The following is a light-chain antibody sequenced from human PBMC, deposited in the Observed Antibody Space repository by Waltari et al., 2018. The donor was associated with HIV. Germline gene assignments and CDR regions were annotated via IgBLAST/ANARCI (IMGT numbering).Light chain of an antibody. CDR3: QQYFDVPVT. J-gene: IGKJ1*01. V-gene: IGKV1-NL1*01. CDR1: QGIGNF. CDR2: AAS. Sequence: DIQMSQSPSSLSASVGDRVTITCRPSQGIGNFLAWYQQKPGEALKLLLTAASTLETGVPSRFSGSASGTAFTLTINSLQPEDFGTYYCQQYFDVPVTFGQGTKVEIK.